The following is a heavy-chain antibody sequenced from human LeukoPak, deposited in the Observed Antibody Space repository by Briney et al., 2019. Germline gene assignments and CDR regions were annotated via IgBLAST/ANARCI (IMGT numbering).Heavy chain of an antibody. CDR2: INHSGST. J-gene: IGHJ5*02. V-gene: IGHV4-34*01. CDR1: GGSFSGYY. Sequence: SETLSLTCAVYGGSFSGYYWSWIRQPPGEGLEWIGEINHSGSTNYNPSLKSRVTISVDTSKNQFSLKLSSVTAADTAVYYCARGHYDFAPWGQGILVTVSS. CDR3: ARGHYDFAP. D-gene: IGHD3-16*01.